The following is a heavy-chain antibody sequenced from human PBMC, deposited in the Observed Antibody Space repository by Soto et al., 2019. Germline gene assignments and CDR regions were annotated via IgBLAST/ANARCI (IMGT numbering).Heavy chain of an antibody. V-gene: IGHV4-31*03. CDR3: PRAADSSSPCRWFDP. J-gene: IGHJ5*02. CDR1: GGSISSGGHY. Sequence: QVQLQESGPGLVKPSQTLSLTCTVSGGSISSGGHYWSWIRQHPGKGLEWVGYIYYSGSTYYNPSLKSRVTISVDTSKNQFSLKLSSVTAADTAVYYCPRAADSSSPCRWFDPWGQGTLVTVSS. D-gene: IGHD6-13*01. CDR2: IYYSGST.